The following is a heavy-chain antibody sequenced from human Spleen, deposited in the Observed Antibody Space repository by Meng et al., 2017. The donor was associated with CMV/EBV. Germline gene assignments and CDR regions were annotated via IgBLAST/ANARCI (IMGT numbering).Heavy chain of an antibody. V-gene: IGHV3-21*01. Sequence: EVQLVESGGGLVKPGGSLRLSCAASGFTFSSYSMNGVRQAPGKGLEWVSSISSSSSYIYYADSVKGRFTISRDNAKNSLYLQMNSLRAEDTAVYYCARDVYYYGSGSSGGYWGQGTLVTVSS. J-gene: IGHJ4*02. CDR3: ARDVYYYGSGSSGGY. D-gene: IGHD3-10*01. CDR1: GFTFSSYS. CDR2: ISSSSSYI.